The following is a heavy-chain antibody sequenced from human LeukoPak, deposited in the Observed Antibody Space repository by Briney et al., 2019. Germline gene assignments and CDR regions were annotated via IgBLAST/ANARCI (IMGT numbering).Heavy chain of an antibody. D-gene: IGHD1-26*01. J-gene: IGHJ4*02. CDR1: GYTCTTYY. V-gene: IGHV1-46*01. Sequence: ASVKVSCKASGYTCTTYYMHWVRQAPGQGLEWVGIINPSGGTTTYAQKFQGRVTMTRDTSTSTVYMELSSLRSEDTAVYYCARGLGSGSYYGYWGQGTLVTVSS. CDR2: INPSGGTT. CDR3: ARGLGSGSYYGY.